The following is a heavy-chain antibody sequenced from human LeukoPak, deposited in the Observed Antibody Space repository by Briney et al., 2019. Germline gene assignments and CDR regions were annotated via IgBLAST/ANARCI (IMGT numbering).Heavy chain of an antibody. Sequence: PSETLPLTCTVSGGSISRGSWIRQPAGKGLEWIGRFSASGSTDYNPSLKSRVTMSVDTSKKQFSLKLISVTAADTAVYYCAKDGSSWPFFDSWGQGTLVTVSS. CDR1: GGSISRG. CDR3: AKDGSSWPFFDS. J-gene: IGHJ4*02. V-gene: IGHV4-4*07. CDR2: FSASGST. D-gene: IGHD6-13*01.